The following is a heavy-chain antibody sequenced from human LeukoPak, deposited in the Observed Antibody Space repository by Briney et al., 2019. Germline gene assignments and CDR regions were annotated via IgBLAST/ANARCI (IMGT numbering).Heavy chain of an antibody. CDR3: ARDTPIVVVPAAIFVPPGGFDP. D-gene: IGHD2-2*02. V-gene: IGHV4-39*07. CDR1: GGSISSSSYY. CDR2: IYYSGST. J-gene: IGHJ5*02. Sequence: SETLSLTCTVSGGSISSSSYYWGWIRQPPGKGLEWIGSIYYSGSTYYNLSLKSRVTISVDTSKNQFSLKLSSVTAADTAVYYCARDTPIVVVPAAIFVPPGGFDPWGQGTLVTVSS.